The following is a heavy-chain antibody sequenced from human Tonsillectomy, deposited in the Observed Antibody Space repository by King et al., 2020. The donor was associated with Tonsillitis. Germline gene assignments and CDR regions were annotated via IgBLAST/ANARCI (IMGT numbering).Heavy chain of an antibody. CDR1: GYSISSGYY. Sequence: QLQESGPGLVKPSETLSLTCAVSGYSISSGYYWGWIRQPPGKGLEWIGSIYHSGSTYYNPSLKSRVTISVDTSKNQFSLKLSSVTAADTAVYYCARTRPCGYDFDYWGQGTLVTVSS. J-gene: IGHJ4*02. CDR2: IYHSGST. D-gene: IGHD5-12*01. CDR3: ARTRPCGYDFDY. V-gene: IGHV4-38-2*01.